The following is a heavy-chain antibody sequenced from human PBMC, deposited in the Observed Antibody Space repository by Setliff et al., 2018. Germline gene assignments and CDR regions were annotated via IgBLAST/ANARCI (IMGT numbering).Heavy chain of an antibody. CDR3: ARAGLAAAGRKGVFDH. CDR1: GYSFTSHY. V-gene: IGHV1-46*01. D-gene: IGHD6-25*01. Sequence: ASVKVSCKTSGYSFTSHYMHWVRQAPGQGLEWMGIINPGGLTSSSTQKFEGRVTMTRDTSTSTDYMELNSLTSDDTAVYYCARAGLAAAGRKGVFDHWGQGTLVTVS. J-gene: IGHJ4*02. CDR2: INPGGLTS.